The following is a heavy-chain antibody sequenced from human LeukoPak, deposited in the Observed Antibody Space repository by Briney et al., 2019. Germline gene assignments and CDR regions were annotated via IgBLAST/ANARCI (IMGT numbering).Heavy chain of an antibody. CDR3: ARGLIYFEV. CDR1: GFTFSTYG. CDR2: IKDDGSEK. D-gene: IGHD3-9*01. J-gene: IGHJ4*02. V-gene: IGHV3-7*04. Sequence: GGSLRLSCAASGFTFSTYGMHWVRQAPGKGLEWVANIKDDGSEKSYEDSVKGRFTISRDNANNAVYLQMDTLRDEDTAVYYCARGLIYFEVWGQGTLVSVSS.